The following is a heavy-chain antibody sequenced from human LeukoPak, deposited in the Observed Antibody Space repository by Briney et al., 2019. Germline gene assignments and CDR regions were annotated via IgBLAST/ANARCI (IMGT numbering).Heavy chain of an antibody. D-gene: IGHD3-3*01. CDR2: INPNSGGT. Sequence: ASVKVSCKASGYTFTGYYMHWVRQAPGQGLEWMGWINPNSGGTNYAQKFQGRVTMTRDTSISTAYMELSRLRSDDTAVYYCARDQYYDFWSRIFDYWGQGTLVTVSS. V-gene: IGHV1-2*02. J-gene: IGHJ4*02. CDR3: ARDQYYDFWSRIFDY. CDR1: GYTFTGYY.